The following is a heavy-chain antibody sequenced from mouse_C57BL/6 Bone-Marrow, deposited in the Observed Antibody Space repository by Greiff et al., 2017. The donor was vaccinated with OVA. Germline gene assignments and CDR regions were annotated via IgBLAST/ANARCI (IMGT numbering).Heavy chain of an antibody. V-gene: IGHV1-53*01. J-gene: IGHJ4*01. CDR2: INPSNGGT. CDR1: GYTFTSYW. D-gene: IGHD1-1*01. Sequence: QVHVKQSGTELVKPGASVKLSCKASGYTFTSYWMHWVKQRPGQGLEWIGNINPSNGGTNYNEKFKCKATLTVAKSSSTAYMQLSSLTSEDSAVYYCARWITTVEEDARDYWGQGTSVTVSS. CDR3: ARWITTVEEDARDY.